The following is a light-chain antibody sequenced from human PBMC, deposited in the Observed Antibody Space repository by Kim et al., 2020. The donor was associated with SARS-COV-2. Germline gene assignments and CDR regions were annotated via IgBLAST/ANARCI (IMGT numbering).Light chain of an antibody. J-gene: IGKJ4*01. Sequence: ASVGDRVTITCRANQTISVWLAWYQQKPGTAPKLLIFKASTLETGVSPRFSGSGSGTDFTLTISSLQPDDSATYYCQQYNTYPLTFAGGTKVDIK. CDR2: KAS. CDR1: QTISVW. CDR3: QQYNTYPLT. V-gene: IGKV1-5*03.